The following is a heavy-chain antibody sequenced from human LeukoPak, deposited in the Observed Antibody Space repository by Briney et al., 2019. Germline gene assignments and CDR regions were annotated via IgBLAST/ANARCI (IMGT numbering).Heavy chain of an antibody. V-gene: IGHV3-30*18. Sequence: GGSLRLSCAASGFTFSSHGMHWVRQAPGKGLEWVAVIANDGRDKKYADSVKGRFTISRDNSNNTLYLQMNSLRAEDTAVYYCAKDGRVAAAAYYFAYWGQGTLATVSS. CDR2: IANDGRDK. J-gene: IGHJ4*02. CDR3: AKDGRVAAAAYYFAY. D-gene: IGHD6-13*01. CDR1: GFTFSSHG.